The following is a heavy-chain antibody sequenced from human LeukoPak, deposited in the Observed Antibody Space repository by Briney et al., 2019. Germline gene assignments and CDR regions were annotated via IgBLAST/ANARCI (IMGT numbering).Heavy chain of an antibody. D-gene: IGHD6-19*01. V-gene: IGHV3-23*01. CDR3: AKAIYLSGWYYFDY. CDR1: GFTFSSYA. Sequence: PGGSLGLSCAASGFTFSSYAMSWVRQAPGKGLEWVSAISGSGSSTYYADSVKGRFTISRDNSKNTLYLQMNSLRAEDTAVYYCAKAIYLSGWYYFDYWGQGTLVTVSS. CDR2: ISGSGSST. J-gene: IGHJ4*02.